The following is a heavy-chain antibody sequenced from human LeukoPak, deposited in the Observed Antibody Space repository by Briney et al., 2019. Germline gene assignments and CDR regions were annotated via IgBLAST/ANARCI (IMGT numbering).Heavy chain of an antibody. D-gene: IGHD3-3*01. Sequence: GGSLRLSCAASGFTVSSNYMSWVRQAPGKGLEWVSVIYSGGSTYYADSVKGRFTISRDNSKNTLYLQVNSLRAEDTAVYYCARESSAFWSGYSDAFDIWGQGTMVTVSS. V-gene: IGHV3-53*01. J-gene: IGHJ3*02. CDR1: GFTVSSNY. CDR2: IYSGGST. CDR3: ARESSAFWSGYSDAFDI.